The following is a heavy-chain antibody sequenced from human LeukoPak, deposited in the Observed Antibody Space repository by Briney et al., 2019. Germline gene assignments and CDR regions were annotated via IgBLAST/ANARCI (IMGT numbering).Heavy chain of an antibody. CDR2: ICYDGSNK. Sequence: GRSLRLSCAASGFTFSSYGMHWVRQAPGKGLEWVAVICYDGSNKYYADSVKGRFTISRDNSKNTLYLKMNSLRAEDTAVYYCAREGTATLYYGMDVWGKGTTVTVSS. V-gene: IGHV3-33*01. D-gene: IGHD2-15*01. CDR1: GFTFSSYG. J-gene: IGHJ6*04. CDR3: AREGTATLYYGMDV.